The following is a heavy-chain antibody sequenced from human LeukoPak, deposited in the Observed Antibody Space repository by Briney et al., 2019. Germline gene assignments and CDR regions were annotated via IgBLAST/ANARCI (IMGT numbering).Heavy chain of an antibody. Sequence: SETLSLTCTVSGGSISSSGYYWGWIRQPPGKGLEWIGTIYYSGSTNYNPSLKSRVTMSVDTSKNQFSLKPSSVTAADTAVYYCARRPSYDFWSGYSVYYFDYWGQGTLVTVSS. CDR1: GGSISSSGYY. CDR2: IYYSGST. CDR3: ARRPSYDFWSGYSVYYFDY. V-gene: IGHV4-39*01. D-gene: IGHD3-3*01. J-gene: IGHJ4*02.